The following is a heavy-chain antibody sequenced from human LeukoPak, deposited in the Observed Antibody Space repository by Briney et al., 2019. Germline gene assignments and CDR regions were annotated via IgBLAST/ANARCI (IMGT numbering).Heavy chain of an antibody. Sequence: GGSLRLSCVASGFTLSIYATCWVRPAPGEGLEWVSRICGGVLSTFYADSVKGRFTISRDNSKNTLFLHMNSLRAEDTAVYYCAKDGDYGDYWHYNYMDVWGKGTTVTISS. CDR1: GFTLSIYA. D-gene: IGHD4-17*01. CDR3: AKDGDYGDYWHYNYMDV. CDR2: ICGGVLST. V-gene: IGHV3-23*01. J-gene: IGHJ6*03.